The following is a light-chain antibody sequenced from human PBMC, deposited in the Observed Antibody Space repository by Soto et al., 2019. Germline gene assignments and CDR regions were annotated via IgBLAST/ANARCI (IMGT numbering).Light chain of an antibody. Sequence: DIVLTQSPGTLSLSPGDRATLSCRASQSVSSTYLAWYQQIPGRAPRLIIYGAYSRATGIPDRFGGSGSGTDFTLTISRLEPEDFAVYYCQQHGSSPQITFGQGTRLEIK. V-gene: IGKV3-20*01. CDR1: QSVSSTY. J-gene: IGKJ5*01. CDR3: QQHGSSPQIT. CDR2: GAY.